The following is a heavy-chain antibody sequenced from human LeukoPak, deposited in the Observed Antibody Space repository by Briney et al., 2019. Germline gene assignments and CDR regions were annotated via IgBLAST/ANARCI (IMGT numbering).Heavy chain of an antibody. J-gene: IGHJ4*02. D-gene: IGHD4-23*01. CDR1: GGTFSSHA. CDR3: ARSYGGNPGEFDY. V-gene: IGHV1-69*13. CDR2: IIPIFGTA. Sequence: ASVKVSCKASGGTFSSHAISWVRQAPGQGLEWMGGIIPIFGTANYAQKFQGRVTITADESTSTAYMELSSLRSEDTAVYYCARSYGGNPGEFDYWGQGTLVTVSS.